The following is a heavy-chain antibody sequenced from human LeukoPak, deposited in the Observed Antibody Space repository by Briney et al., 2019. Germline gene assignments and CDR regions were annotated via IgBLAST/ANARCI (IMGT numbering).Heavy chain of an antibody. D-gene: IGHD1-26*01. CDR1: GFTFSSYS. Sequence: GGSLRLSCAATGFTFSSYSMNWVRQAPGKGLEWVSYISSSSSTIYYADSVKGRFTISRDNAKNSLYLKMNSLRAEDTAVYYCARESRGELEDYWGQGTLVTVSS. CDR2: ISSSSSTI. V-gene: IGHV3-48*01. J-gene: IGHJ4*02. CDR3: ARESRGELEDY.